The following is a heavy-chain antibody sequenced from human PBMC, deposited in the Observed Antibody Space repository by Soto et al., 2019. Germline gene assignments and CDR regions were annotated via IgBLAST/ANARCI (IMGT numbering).Heavy chain of an antibody. J-gene: IGHJ4*02. CDR2: INPSGGST. V-gene: IGHV1-46*01. D-gene: IGHD3-16*02. CDR1: GYTFTSYY. CDR3: AKDPIYDYIWGSYRHVDY. Sequence: ASVKVSCKASGYTFTSYYMHWVRQAPGQGLEWMGIINPSGGSTSYAQKFQGRVTITADESTSTAYMELSSLRSEDTAVYYCAKDPIYDYIWGSYRHVDYWGQGTLVTVSS.